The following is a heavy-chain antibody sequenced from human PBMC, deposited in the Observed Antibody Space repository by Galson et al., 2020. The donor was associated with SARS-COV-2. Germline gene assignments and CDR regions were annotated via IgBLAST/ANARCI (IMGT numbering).Heavy chain of an antibody. J-gene: IGHJ4*02. CDR1: GFSFSDHA. V-gene: IGHV3-30*02. Sequence: GESLKISCTASGFSFSDHAMDWVRQAPGKGLEWVAFITSNANEIHYGNSVKGRFTISRDNSKNTLYLQMNSLRAEDTAVYFCARGINWGFDQWGQGVLVTVSS. CDR3: ARGINWGFDQ. CDR2: ITSNANEI. D-gene: IGHD7-27*01.